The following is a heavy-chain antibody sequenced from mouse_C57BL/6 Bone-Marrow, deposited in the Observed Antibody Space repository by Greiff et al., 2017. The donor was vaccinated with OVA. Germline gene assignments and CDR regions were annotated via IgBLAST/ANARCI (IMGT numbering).Heavy chain of an antibody. Sequence: VQLHQPGAELVMPGASVKLSCKASGYTFTSYWMHWVKQRPGQGLEWIGEIDPSDSYTNYNQQFKGKSTLTVDKSSSTAYMQLSSLTSEDSAVYYGAEGGIYYDYDMAYWGQGTLVTVSA. CDR2: IDPSDSYT. V-gene: IGHV1-69*01. CDR1: GYTFTSYW. CDR3: AEGGIYYDYDMAY. D-gene: IGHD2-4*01. J-gene: IGHJ3*01.